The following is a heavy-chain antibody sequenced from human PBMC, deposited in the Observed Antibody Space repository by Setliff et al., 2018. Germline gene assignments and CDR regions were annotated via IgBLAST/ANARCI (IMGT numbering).Heavy chain of an antibody. Sequence: ASVKVSCKASGYPFTNYGITWVRQALGQGLEWLGWISTYNVNTTYAQKLQDRVTMTTDTSTSTAYMELRSLRSDDTAVYYCARRNFYYDSSGFALYYYYMDVWGKGTTVTVSS. D-gene: IGHD3-22*01. J-gene: IGHJ6*03. CDR1: GYPFTNYG. CDR2: ISTYNVNT. CDR3: ARRNFYYDSSGFALYYYYMDV. V-gene: IGHV1-18*01.